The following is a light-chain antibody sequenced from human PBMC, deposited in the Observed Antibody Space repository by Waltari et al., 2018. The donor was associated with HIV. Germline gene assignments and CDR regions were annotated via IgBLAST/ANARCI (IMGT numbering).Light chain of an antibody. J-gene: IGLJ1*01. V-gene: IGLV2-11*01. CDR2: DVN. CDR1: SSYVDTF. CDR3: CSHAGNFIFA. Sequence: QSALTQPHPVSGSPGQSLTISCTGTSSYVDTFVSWYQQHPGKAPKVIIYDVNKRPSGVPDRFSGSKSGNTAFLTISGLQAEDEADYHCCSHAGNFIFAFGSGTKVTVL.